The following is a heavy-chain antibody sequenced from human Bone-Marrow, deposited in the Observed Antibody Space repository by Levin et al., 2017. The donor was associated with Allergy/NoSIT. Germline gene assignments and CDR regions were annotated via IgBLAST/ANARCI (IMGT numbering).Heavy chain of an antibody. D-gene: IGHD2-21*01. Sequence: GESLKISCAATGFTFSNYGMYWFRQAPGKGLEWVSLISYDGSQKYYADSLKGRFTISRDNTKSTLLLQMSSLRPEDTAVYYCEKGQLGYCGDECDAIGPSAYFQRWGQGTIVSVSS. CDR2: ISYDGSQK. V-gene: IGHV3-30*18. CDR3: EKGQLGYCGDECDAIGPSAYFQR. J-gene: IGHJ1*01. CDR1: GFTFSNYG.